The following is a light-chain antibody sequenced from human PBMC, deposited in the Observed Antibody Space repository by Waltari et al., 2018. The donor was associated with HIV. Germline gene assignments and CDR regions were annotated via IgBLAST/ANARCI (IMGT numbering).Light chain of an antibody. V-gene: IGLV2-11*01. CDR2: DVT. Sequence: QSALTQPRSVSGSPGQSVTIPCPGTSSDVGGYNSVAWYQQHPGKAPKHMIYDVTKRPSGVPDRFSGSKSGNTASLTISGLQAEDEADYFCCSYAGGYTLVFGGVTKLTVL. CDR1: SSDVGGYNS. CDR3: CSYAGGYTLV. J-gene: IGLJ3*02.